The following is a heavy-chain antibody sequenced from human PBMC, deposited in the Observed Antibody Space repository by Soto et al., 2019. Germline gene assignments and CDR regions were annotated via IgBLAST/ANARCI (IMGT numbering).Heavy chain of an antibody. Sequence: SVKVSCKASGGTFSSYAISWVRQAPGQGLEWMGGIIPIFGTANYAQKFQGRVTITADESTSTAYMELSSLRSEDTAVYYCAREITALNWFDPWGQGTLVTVSS. V-gene: IGHV1-69*13. CDR1: GGTFSSYA. CDR2: IIPIFGTA. CDR3: AREITALNWFDP. J-gene: IGHJ5*02.